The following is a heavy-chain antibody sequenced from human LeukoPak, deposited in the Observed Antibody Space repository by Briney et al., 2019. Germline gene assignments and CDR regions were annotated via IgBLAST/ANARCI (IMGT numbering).Heavy chain of an antibody. D-gene: IGHD3-9*01. Sequence: PSETLSLTCTVSGGSINSDSYYWGWIRQPPGKELEWIGNIFHRGTTYYNPSLQSRVTISVDTSKNQFSLKLSSVTAADTAVYYCARILRYFDWLLPFGYWGQGTLVTVSS. CDR1: GGSINSDSYY. CDR2: IFHRGTT. V-gene: IGHV4-39*07. CDR3: ARILRYFDWLLPFGY. J-gene: IGHJ4*02.